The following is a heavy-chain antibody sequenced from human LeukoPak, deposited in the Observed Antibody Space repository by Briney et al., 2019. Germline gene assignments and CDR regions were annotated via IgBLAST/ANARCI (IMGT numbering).Heavy chain of an antibody. J-gene: IGHJ4*02. Sequence: GGSLRLSCAASGFTFSRYGMHWVRQAPGKGLEWVSAISGSGGSTYYADSVKGRFTISRDNSKNTLYLQMNSLRAEDTAVYYCAKAQVATIKERLWAYYDSSGYYLGWVDYWGQGTLVTVSS. V-gene: IGHV3-23*01. CDR2: ISGSGGST. CDR3: AKAQVATIKERLWAYYDSSGYYLGWVDY. CDR1: GFTFSRYG. D-gene: IGHD3-22*01.